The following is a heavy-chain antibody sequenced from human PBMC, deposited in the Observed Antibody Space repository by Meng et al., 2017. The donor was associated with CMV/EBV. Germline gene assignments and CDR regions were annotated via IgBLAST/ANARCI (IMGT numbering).Heavy chain of an antibody. J-gene: IGHJ5*02. Sequence: GGSLRLSCAASGFTFSSYAMHWVRQAPGKGLEWVAVISYDGSNKYYADSVKGRFTISRDNSKNTLYLQMNSLRAEDTAVYYCARERRDISWFDPLGPGNPGHRLL. CDR3: ARERRDISWFDP. CDR1: GFTFSSYA. V-gene: IGHV3-30*04. D-gene: IGHD2-15*01. CDR2: ISYDGSNK.